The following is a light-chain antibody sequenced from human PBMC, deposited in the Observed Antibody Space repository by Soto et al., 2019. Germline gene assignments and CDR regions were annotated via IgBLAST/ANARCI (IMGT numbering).Light chain of an antibody. CDR3: QQSYSTPIT. CDR2: DAS. CDR1: QDITRS. Sequence: DIQMTQSPSSLSASVGDRVTITCQASQDITRSLNWYQQKPGKAPKVLIYDASNLETGVPSRFSGSGSGTDFTLTISSLQPEDFATYYCQQSYSTPITFGQGTRLEIK. V-gene: IGKV1-39*01. J-gene: IGKJ5*01.